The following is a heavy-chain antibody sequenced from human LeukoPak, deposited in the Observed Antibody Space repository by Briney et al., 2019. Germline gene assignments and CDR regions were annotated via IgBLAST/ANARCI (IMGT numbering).Heavy chain of an antibody. CDR2: INHSGST. Sequence: SETLSLTCAVHGGSLSGYYWSWTRQPPGKGLEWIGEINHSGSTNYNPSLKSRVTISVDTSKNQFSLKLSSVTAADTAVYYCARVVGYCSSTSCYPRFDYWGQGTLVTVSS. CDR3: ARVVGYCSSTSCYPRFDY. D-gene: IGHD2-2*01. V-gene: IGHV4-34*01. J-gene: IGHJ4*02. CDR1: GGSLSGYY.